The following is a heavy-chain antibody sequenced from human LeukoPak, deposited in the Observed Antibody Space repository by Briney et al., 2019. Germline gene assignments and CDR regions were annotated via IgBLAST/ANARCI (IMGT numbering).Heavy chain of an antibody. D-gene: IGHD6-13*01. CDR3: TREVQAAGKTLDY. V-gene: IGHV3-74*01. CDR1: GFTFSSYW. J-gene: IGHJ4*02. Sequence: PGGSLRLSCAASGFTFSSYWMHWVRQVPGKGLVWVSRINNDGSSTTYADSVKGRFTISGDNAKNTLYLQMNSLRAEDTAVYYCTREVQAAGKTLDYWGQGTLITVSS. CDR2: INNDGSST.